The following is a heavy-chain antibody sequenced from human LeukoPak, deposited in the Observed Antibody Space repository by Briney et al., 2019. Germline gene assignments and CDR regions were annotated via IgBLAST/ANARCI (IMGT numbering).Heavy chain of an antibody. J-gene: IGHJ6*02. Sequence: PGGSLRLSCAASGFTFDDYAMHWVRQAPGKGLEWVSGISWNSGSIGYADSVKGRFTISRDNAKNSLYLQMNSLRAEDTALYYCAKVQDSSPLYGMDVWGQGTTVTVSS. V-gene: IGHV3-9*01. CDR1: GFTFDDYA. CDR3: AKVQDSSPLYGMDV. CDR2: ISWNSGSI. D-gene: IGHD5-18*01.